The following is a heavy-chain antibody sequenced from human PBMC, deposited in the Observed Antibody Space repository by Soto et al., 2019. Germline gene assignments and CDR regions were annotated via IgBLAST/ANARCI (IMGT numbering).Heavy chain of an antibody. J-gene: IGHJ5*02. CDR2: TSAYNGNT. CDR3: ARGPYYDFWSGYYNWFDP. D-gene: IGHD3-3*01. CDR1: GYTFTSYG. V-gene: IGHV1-18*01. Sequence: ASVKVSCKASGYTFTSYGISWVRQAPGQGLEWMGWTSAYNGNTNYAQKLQGRVTMTTDTSTSTAYMELRSLRSDDTAVYYCARGPYYDFWSGYYNWFDPWGQGTLVTVSS.